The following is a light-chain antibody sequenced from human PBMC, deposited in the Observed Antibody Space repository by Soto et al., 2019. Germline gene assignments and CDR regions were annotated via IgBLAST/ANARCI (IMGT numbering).Light chain of an antibody. V-gene: IGKV1-9*01. Sequence: DIQLTQSPSFLSASLGDRVTITCRASQGISSYLAWYQQKPGKAPKLLIYATSTLQSGVPSSFSGSGSGTEFTLTISSRQPEDFETYYCQPLNSYPITFGQRTRLEIK. CDR3: QPLNSYPIT. CDR2: ATS. CDR1: QGISSY. J-gene: IGKJ5*01.